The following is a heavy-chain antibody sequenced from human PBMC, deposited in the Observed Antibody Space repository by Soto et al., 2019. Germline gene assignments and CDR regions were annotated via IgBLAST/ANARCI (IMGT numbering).Heavy chain of an antibody. CDR1: GGSISSSIYY. Sequence: SSETLSLTCTVSGGSISSSIYYWAWIRKPPGKGLEWIGSINYSGTTYYIASLKSRVTISIDTSKNQFSLRLNSVTAADTAVYYCARLVACSGGSCRFDPWGQGTLVTVSS. CDR2: INYSGTT. D-gene: IGHD2-15*01. J-gene: IGHJ5*02. V-gene: IGHV4-39*01. CDR3: ARLVACSGGSCRFDP.